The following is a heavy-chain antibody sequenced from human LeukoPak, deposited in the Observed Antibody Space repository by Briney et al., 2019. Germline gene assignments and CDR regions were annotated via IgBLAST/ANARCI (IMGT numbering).Heavy chain of an antibody. CDR1: GYTFTSYD. J-gene: IGHJ5*02. CDR2: MNPNSGNT. V-gene: IGHV1-8*01. CDR3: ARVPYDFWSGYYSNWFDP. Sequence: ASVKVSCKASGYTFTSYDINWVRQATGQGLEWMGWMNPNSGNTGYAQKFQGRVTMTRNTSISTAYMELSSLRSEDTAVYYCARVPYDFWSGYYSNWFDPWGQGTQVTVSS. D-gene: IGHD3-3*01.